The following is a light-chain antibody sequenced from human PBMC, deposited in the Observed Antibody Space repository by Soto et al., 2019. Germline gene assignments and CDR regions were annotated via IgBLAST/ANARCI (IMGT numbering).Light chain of an antibody. CDR1: SSDVGDYNY. CDR2: EVS. V-gene: IGLV2-14*01. J-gene: IGLJ1*01. Sequence: QSALTQPASVSGSPGQSITISCTGTSSDVGDYNYVSWYQQHPGKAPKFLIYEVSNRPSGVSNRFSGSKSGNTASLTISGLQAGDEADYYCSSYTSSSSPFVFGTGTKVTVL. CDR3: SSYTSSSSPFV.